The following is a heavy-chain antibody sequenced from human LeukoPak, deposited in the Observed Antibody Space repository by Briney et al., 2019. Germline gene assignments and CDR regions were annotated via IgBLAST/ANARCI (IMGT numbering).Heavy chain of an antibody. CDR2: ISGSGGST. CDR3: AKDRRYDSSWYGAGDY. J-gene: IGHJ4*02. Sequence: PGGSLRLSCAASGFTFSSYGMSWVRQAPGKGLEWVSAISGSGGSTYYADSVKGRFTISRDNSKNTLYLQMNSLRAEDTAVYYCAKDRRYDSSWYGAGDYWGQGTLVTVSS. V-gene: IGHV3-23*01. D-gene: IGHD6-13*01. CDR1: GFTFSSYG.